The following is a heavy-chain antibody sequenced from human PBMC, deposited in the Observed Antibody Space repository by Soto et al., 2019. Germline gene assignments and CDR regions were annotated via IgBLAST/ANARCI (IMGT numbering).Heavy chain of an antibody. V-gene: IGHV3-30-3*01. CDR3: ARSFPMGDDSSGYYYDYFDY. Sequence: GGSLRLSCAASGFTFSSYGMHWVRQAPGKGLEWVAVISYDGSNKYYADSVKGRFTISRDNSKNTLYLQMNSLRAEDTAVYYCARSFPMGDDSSGYYYDYFDYWGQGTLVTVSS. CDR1: GFTFSSYG. J-gene: IGHJ4*02. D-gene: IGHD3-22*01. CDR2: ISYDGSNK.